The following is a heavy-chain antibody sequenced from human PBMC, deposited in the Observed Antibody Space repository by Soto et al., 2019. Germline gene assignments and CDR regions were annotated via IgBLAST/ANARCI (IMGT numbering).Heavy chain of an antibody. V-gene: IGHV3-21*01. CDR1: GFTFTRYS. J-gene: IGHJ4*02. CDR3: ARESEDLTSNFDY. Sequence: EVQLVESGGGLVKPGGSLRLSCAASGFTFTRYSMNWVRQAPGKGLEWVSSISSTTNYIYYADSMKGRFTVSRDNAKNSVYLDMNSLSAEDTAVYYCARESEDLTSNFDYWGQGTLVTGSS. CDR2: ISSTTNYI.